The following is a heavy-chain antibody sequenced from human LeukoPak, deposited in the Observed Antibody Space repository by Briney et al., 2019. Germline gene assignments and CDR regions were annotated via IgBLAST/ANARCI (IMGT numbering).Heavy chain of an antibody. CDR1: GFTFSSYA. CDR2: ISYDGTNK. D-gene: IGHD3-9*01. CDR3: ARDFGWLSGFDN. J-gene: IGHJ4*02. V-gene: IGHV3-30-3*01. Sequence: GGSLRLSCAASGFTFSSYAILWVRQAPGKGLEWVAIISYDGTNKYYADSVRGRFTISRDNSKNTLYLQMNSLRAEDTAVYYCARDFGWLSGFDNWGQGTLVTVSS.